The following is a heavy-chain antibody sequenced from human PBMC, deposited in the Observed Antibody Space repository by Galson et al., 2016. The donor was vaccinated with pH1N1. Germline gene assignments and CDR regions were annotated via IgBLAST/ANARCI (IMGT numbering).Heavy chain of an antibody. Sequence: SLRLSCAASGFTFSVYYMSWVRQAPGKGLEWVANIKQDGSETYYVDSVKGRFTISRDNANNSLYLQMNSLRAEDTAVYYCSRGRAVHYKFNPVAARVTYYFDYWGQGTLVTVAS. CDR1: GFTFSVYY. CDR3: SRGRAVHYKFNPVAARVTYYFDY. J-gene: IGHJ4*02. CDR2: IKQDGSET. D-gene: IGHD6-6*01. V-gene: IGHV3-7*01.